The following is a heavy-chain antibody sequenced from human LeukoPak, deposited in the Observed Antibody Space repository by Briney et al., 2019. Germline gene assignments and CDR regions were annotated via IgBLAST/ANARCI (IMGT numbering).Heavy chain of an antibody. V-gene: IGHV4-61*02. D-gene: IGHD6-19*01. CDR1: GGSISSGSYY. CDR2: IYTSGST. CDR3: ARVVAGSGWYEDD. Sequence: PSQTLSLTCTVSGGSISSGSYYWSWIRQPAGKGLEWIGRIYTSGSTNYNPSLKSRVTISVDTSKNQFSLKLSSVTAADTAVYYCARVVAGSGWYEDDWDQRTLVTVSS. J-gene: IGHJ4*02.